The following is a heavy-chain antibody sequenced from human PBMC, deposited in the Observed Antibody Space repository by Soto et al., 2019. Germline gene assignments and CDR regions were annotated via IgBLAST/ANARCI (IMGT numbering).Heavy chain of an antibody. D-gene: IGHD4-17*01. V-gene: IGHV4-39*01. CDR2: IYYSGST. Sequence: SETLSLTCTVSGGSISSSSYYWGWIRQPPGKGLEWIGSIYYSGSTYYNPSLKSRVTISVDTSKNQFSLKLSSVTAADTAVYYCASLNGDYVSHRGQGTPVTVSS. J-gene: IGHJ4*02. CDR1: GGSISSSSYY. CDR3: ASLNGDYVSH.